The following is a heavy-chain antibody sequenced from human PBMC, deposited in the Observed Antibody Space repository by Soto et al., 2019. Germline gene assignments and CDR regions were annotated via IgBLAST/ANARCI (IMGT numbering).Heavy chain of an antibody. D-gene: IGHD2-15*01. Sequence: QVQLVQSGAEVKKPGSSVKVSCKASGGTFSSYAISWVRQAPGQGLEWMGGSIPIFGTANYAQKFQGRVTITPGESPSTAYMELSSLRSEGTAVYYCARGSRYCRGGSCYFLPGIDYWGQGTLVTVS. CDR1: GGTFSSYA. V-gene: IGHV1-69*05. CDR2: SIPIFGTA. CDR3: ARGSRYCRGGSCYFLPGIDY. J-gene: IGHJ4*02.